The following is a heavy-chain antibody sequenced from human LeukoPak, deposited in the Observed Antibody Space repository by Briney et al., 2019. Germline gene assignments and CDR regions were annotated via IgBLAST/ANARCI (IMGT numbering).Heavy chain of an antibody. CDR2: IYLRGNT. V-gene: IGHV4-4*02. CDR3: ARGTITTVTDS. Sequence: SETLSLTCATSGGSISSSNWWTWVRQPPGKGLEWVGEIYLRGNTNYNPSLESRATISVDESKTQLSLRLESVTAADTAVYYCARGTITTVTDSWGPGTLVTVSS. D-gene: IGHD4-17*01. CDR1: GGSISSSNW. J-gene: IGHJ4*02.